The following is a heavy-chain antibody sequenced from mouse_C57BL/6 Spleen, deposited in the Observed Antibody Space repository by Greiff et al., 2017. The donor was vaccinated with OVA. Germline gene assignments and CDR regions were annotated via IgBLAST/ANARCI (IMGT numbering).Heavy chain of an antibody. CDR1: GFTFSDYG. CDR3: ARGECNYGSYAMDY. CDR2: ISSGSSTI. J-gene: IGHJ4*01. V-gene: IGHV5-17*01. Sequence: EVKLVESGGGLVKPGGSLKLSCAASGFTFSDYGMHWVRQAPEKGLEWVAYISSGSSTIYYADTVKGRFTISRDNAKNTLFLQMTSLRSEDTAMYYGARGECNYGSYAMDYWGQGTSVTVSS. D-gene: IGHD2-1*01.